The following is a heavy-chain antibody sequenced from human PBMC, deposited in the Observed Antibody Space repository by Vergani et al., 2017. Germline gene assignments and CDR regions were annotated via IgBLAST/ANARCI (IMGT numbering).Heavy chain of an antibody. D-gene: IGHD5-24*01. Sequence: QVQLVQSGAEVKKPGASVKVSCKASGYTFTSYYMHWVRQAPGQGLEWMGIINPSGGSTSYAQKFQGRVTMTRDTSTSTVYMELSSLRSEDTAVYYCARDFSSVEMATNHFDYWGQGTLVTVSS. J-gene: IGHJ4*02. CDR2: INPSGGST. CDR1: GYTFTSYY. CDR3: ARDFSSVEMATNHFDY. V-gene: IGHV1-46*01.